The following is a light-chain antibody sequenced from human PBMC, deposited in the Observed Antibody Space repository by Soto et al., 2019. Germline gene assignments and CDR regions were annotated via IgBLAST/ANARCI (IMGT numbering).Light chain of an antibody. Sequence: EIVLTQSPATLSVSPGERATLSCRASQSISRSLAWYQQQPGQAPRLLIYHASTRAAGIPARFSGSGSGTEFTLTISSLQSEDFAVYYCQQYYNWPPGTFGQGTKVEIK. CDR3: QQYYNWPPGT. J-gene: IGKJ1*01. CDR1: QSISRS. CDR2: HAS. V-gene: IGKV3-15*01.